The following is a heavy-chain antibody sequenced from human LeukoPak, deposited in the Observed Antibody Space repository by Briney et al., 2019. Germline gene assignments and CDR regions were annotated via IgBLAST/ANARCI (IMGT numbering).Heavy chain of an antibody. D-gene: IGHD6-13*01. CDR3: ASGGYSSSWVNFDY. J-gene: IGHJ4*02. CDR2: IYYSGST. Sequence: SETLSLTCTVSGGSISSSSYYWGWIRQPPGKGLEWIGSIYYSGSTYYNPSLRSRVTISVDTSKNQFSLKLSSVTAADTAVYYCASGGYSSSWVNFDYWGQGTLVTVSS. V-gene: IGHV4-39*07. CDR1: GGSISSSSYY.